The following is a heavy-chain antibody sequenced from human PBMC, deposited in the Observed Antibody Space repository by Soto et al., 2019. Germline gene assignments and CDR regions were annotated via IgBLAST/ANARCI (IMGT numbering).Heavy chain of an antibody. CDR2: VYYRGRS. Sequence: PSETLSLTCTVSGGSVTSSSYYWGWIRQSPGKGLEWVGSVYYRGRSYSKSSVKSRVTISVATSKNRFSLSLNSVTASDTAVYFCVSQRTTVPTQAYFDYWGPGALVTVSS. V-gene: IGHV4-39*01. CDR3: VSQRTTVPTQAYFDY. CDR1: GGSVTSSSYY. J-gene: IGHJ4*02. D-gene: IGHD4-17*01.